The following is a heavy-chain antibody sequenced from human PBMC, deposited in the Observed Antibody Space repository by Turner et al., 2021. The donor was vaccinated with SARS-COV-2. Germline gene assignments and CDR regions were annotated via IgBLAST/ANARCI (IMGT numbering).Heavy chain of an antibody. CDR2: ISWNSVTI. Sequence: EGQRGEPAGGLVQPGRSLRLTCAASGIPHDDYAMHWVRRAPGKGLPWVSGISWNSVTIGYADSVKRRFTSSIDNAKNSLYLQMNSLRAEDTALYYCAKYKSAEDYYDSSCYYGGGAFDIWGQGTMVTVSS. J-gene: IGHJ3*02. CDR1: GIPHDDYA. D-gene: IGHD3-22*01. V-gene: IGHV3-9*01. CDR3: AKYKSAEDYYDSSCYYGGGAFDI.